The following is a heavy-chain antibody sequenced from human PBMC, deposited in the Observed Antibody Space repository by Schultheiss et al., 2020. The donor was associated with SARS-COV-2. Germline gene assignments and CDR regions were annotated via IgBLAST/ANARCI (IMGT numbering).Heavy chain of an antibody. Sequence: SETLSLTCAVSGYSISSGYYWSWIRQPPGKGLEWIGEINHSGSTNYNPSLKSRVTISVDTSKNQFSLKLSSVTAADTAVYYCARGRSRYSSSPGNWFDPWGQGTLVTVSS. J-gene: IGHJ5*02. CDR1: GYSISSGYY. CDR2: INHSGST. CDR3: ARGRSRYSSSPGNWFDP. D-gene: IGHD6-13*01. V-gene: IGHV4-34*01.